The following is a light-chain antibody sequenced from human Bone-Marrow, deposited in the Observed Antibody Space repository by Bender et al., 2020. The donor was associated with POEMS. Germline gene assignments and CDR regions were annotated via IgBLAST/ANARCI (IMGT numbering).Light chain of an antibody. Sequence: QSVLTQPPSASGAPGQRVTISCTGSSSNTGSGYDINWYQHLPGTAPKLLIYGYNNRPSGVPDRFSGSKSGTSASLAITELRAEDEGDYYCQSYDNSLGGWVFGGGTKLTVL. V-gene: IGLV1-40*01. CDR3: QSYDNSLGGWV. CDR1: SSNTGSGYD. CDR2: GYN. J-gene: IGLJ3*02.